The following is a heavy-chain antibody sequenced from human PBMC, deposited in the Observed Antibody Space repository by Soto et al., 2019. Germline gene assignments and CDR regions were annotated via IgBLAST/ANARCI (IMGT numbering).Heavy chain of an antibody. CDR3: ARGTVTAIRFGMDV. D-gene: IGHD2-21*02. CDR1: CGSISSGGYY. J-gene: IGHJ6*02. CDR2: IYYSGST. V-gene: IGHV4-31*03. Sequence: QVQLQESGPGLVKPSQTLSLTCPVSCGSISSGGYYWSWIRQHPGKGLEWIGYIYYSGSTYYNPSLKSRVTISADTSKNQCSLKLSAVTSAGTAVYYCARGTVTAIRFGMDVWGQGTTVTVSS.